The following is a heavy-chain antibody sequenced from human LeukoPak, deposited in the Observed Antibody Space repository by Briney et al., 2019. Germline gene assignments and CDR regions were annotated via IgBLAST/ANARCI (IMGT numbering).Heavy chain of an antibody. V-gene: IGHV6-1*01. J-gene: IGHJ5*02. CDR2: TYYRSTWYN. CDR1: GDSVSSNSVT. CDR3: ARRLTQYDCFDP. Sequence: SQTLSLTCAISGDSVSSNSVTWNWIRQSPSRGLEWLGRTYYRSTWYNDYAVSVGGRITVNPDTSKNQFSLHLNSVTPEDTAVYYCARRLTQYDCFDPWGQGILITVSS. D-gene: IGHD2-2*01.